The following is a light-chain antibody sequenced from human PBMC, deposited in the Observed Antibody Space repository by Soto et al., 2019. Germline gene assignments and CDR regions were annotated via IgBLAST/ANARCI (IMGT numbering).Light chain of an antibody. Sequence: EIEMTKSPPALSVSPGERATLYCRASQTVNSNLAWYQQKPGQAPRLLIYGASTRATGIPARFSGSGSGTEFTLTIICLEPEDFPVYYSHQYCILNTFCQGARLEIK. CDR2: GAS. CDR1: QTVNSN. V-gene: IGKV3-15*01. J-gene: IGKJ5*01. CDR3: HQYCILNT.